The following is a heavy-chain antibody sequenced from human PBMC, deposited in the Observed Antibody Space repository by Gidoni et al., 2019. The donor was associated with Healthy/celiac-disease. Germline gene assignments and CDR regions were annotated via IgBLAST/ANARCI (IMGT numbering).Heavy chain of an antibody. CDR2: ISSSSSYT. Sequence: QVQLVESGGGLVKPGGSLRLSCSASGFTFRDYYMSWIRQAPGKGLEWVSYISSSSSYTNYADSVKGRFTISRDNAKNSLYLQMNSLRAEDTAVYYCARERCYYDSSGYYRDWYFDLWGRGTLVTVSS. D-gene: IGHD3-22*01. CDR3: ARERCYYDSSGYYRDWYFDL. V-gene: IGHV3-11*06. CDR1: GFTFRDYY. J-gene: IGHJ2*01.